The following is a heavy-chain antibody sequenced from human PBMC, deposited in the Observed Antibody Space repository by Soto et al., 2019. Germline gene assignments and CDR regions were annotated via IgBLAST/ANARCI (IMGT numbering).Heavy chain of an antibody. J-gene: IGHJ4*02. V-gene: IGHV4-34*01. CDR2: INHSGST. D-gene: IGHD3-10*01. CDR1: GGSFSGYY. CDR3: ARGGHVLLWFGELSNFDY. Sequence: QVQLQQWGAGLLKPSETLSLTCAVYGGSFSGYYWSWIRQPPGKGLEWIGEINHSGSTNYNPSLKGRVTISVDTSQNQFSLKLSSVTAADTAVYYCARGGHVLLWFGELSNFDYWGQGTLVTVSS.